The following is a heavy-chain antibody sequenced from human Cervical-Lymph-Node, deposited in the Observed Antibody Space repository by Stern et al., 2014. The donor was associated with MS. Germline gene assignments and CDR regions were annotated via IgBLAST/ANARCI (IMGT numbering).Heavy chain of an antibody. D-gene: IGHD6-19*01. CDR2: IKSKTHGGTT. V-gene: IGHV3-15*01. Sequence: EDQLVESGGGLVKPGGSLRLSCAASGFTFSNAWMNWVRQAPGKGLEWVGRIKSKTHGGTTDYAAPVKGRFTISRDDSKNTLYLQMNSLKIEDTAVYYCTTELSEYSSGWYSGLFDPWGQGTLVTVSS. J-gene: IGHJ5*02. CDR1: GFTFSNAW. CDR3: TTELSEYSSGWYSGLFDP.